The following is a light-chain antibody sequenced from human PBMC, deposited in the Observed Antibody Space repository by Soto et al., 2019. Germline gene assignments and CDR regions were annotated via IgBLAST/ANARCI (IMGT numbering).Light chain of an antibody. CDR1: QSFSNTY. Sequence: EIVLTQSPGTLSLSPGERATLSCRASQSFSNTYLAWYQQKPGQAPRLLIYDVSNRATGIPDRFSGSGSGTDFTLTIRRLDPEDFAVYYCQQYDSPPWTFGQGTKVEIK. CDR2: DVS. V-gene: IGKV3-20*01. J-gene: IGKJ1*01. CDR3: QQYDSPPWT.